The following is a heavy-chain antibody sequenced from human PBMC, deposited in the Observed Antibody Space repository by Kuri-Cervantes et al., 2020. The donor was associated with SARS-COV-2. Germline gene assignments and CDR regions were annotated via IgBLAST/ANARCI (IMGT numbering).Heavy chain of an antibody. Sequence: GSLRLSCTVSGGSISSSSYYWGWIRQPPGKGLEWIGSIYYSGSTYYNPSLKSRVTISIDTSKNQFSLKLSSVTAADTAIYYCASAQYGSGFDPWGQGTLVTVSS. V-gene: IGHV4-39*01. CDR2: IYYSGST. CDR1: GGSISSSSYY. D-gene: IGHD3-10*01. J-gene: IGHJ5*02. CDR3: ASAQYGSGFDP.